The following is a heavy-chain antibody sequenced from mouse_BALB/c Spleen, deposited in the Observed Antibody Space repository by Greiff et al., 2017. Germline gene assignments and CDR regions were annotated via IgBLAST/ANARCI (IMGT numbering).Heavy chain of an antibody. Sequence: EVKLMESGGGLVKPGGSLKLSCAASGFTFSDSYMYWVRQTPEKRLEWVASISDGGSYTYYPDSVKGRFTISRDNAKNNLYLQMSSLKSEDTAMYYGARAEGGNYAMDYWGQGTSVTVSS. CDR3: ARAEGGNYAMDY. J-gene: IGHJ4*01. V-gene: IGHV5-4*02. CDR2: ISDGGSYT. CDR1: GFTFSDSY.